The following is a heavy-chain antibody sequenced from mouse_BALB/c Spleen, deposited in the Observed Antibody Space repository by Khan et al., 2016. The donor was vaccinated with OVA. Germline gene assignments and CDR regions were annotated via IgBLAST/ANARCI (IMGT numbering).Heavy chain of an antibody. CDR1: GFNIQDTY. Sequence: EVQLQASGAELVKPGASVKLSCTASGFNIQDTYMHWVKQRPDPGLEWIGRIDPANGTTKFDPKFPAKAPIPAATSSNTAYLQLSSLTSEDTGGDYCARDYWDVVAYGGQGTRVTVAA. V-gene: IGHV14-3*02. CDR2: IDPANGTT. D-gene: IGHD4-1*01. CDR3: ARDYWDVVAY. J-gene: IGHJ3*01.